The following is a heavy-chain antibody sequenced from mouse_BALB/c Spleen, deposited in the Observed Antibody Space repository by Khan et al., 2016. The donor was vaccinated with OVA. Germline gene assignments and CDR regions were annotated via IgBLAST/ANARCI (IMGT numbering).Heavy chain of an antibody. CDR2: ISYSGRT. CDR3: ARTARIKY. D-gene: IGHD1-2*01. Sequence: VQLKESGPGLVKPSQSLSLTCTVTGYSITSCYVWNWIRQFPGNKLELMGYISYSGRTNYNPSLKSRISITRDTSKNQFFLQLNSLTTEDTATYYCARTARIKYWGQGTTLTVSS. CDR1: GYSITSCYV. J-gene: IGHJ2*01. V-gene: IGHV3-2*02.